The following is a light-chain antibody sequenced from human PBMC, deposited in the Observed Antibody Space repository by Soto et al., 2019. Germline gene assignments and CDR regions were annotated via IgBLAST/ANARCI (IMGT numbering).Light chain of an antibody. CDR2: GAF. V-gene: IGKV3-11*01. CDR1: PSVTNY. CDR3: QQRNIWPPVT. J-gene: IGKJ5*01. Sequence: PEERATLSCRASPSVTNYLAWYQQKPGQAPRLLIYGAFNRATGIPARFSGSGSGTDFTLTISSLEPEDFAVYYCQQRNIWPPVTFGQGTRLEIK.